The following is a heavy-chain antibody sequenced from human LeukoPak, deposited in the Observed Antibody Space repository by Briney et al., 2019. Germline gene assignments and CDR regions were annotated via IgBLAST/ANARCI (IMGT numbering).Heavy chain of an antibody. J-gene: IGHJ5*02. CDR2: INQDGTEK. V-gene: IGHV3-7*01. Sequence: PGGSLRLSCAASGFTFTTYWMSWVRQAPGKGLEWVANINQDGTEKFYVDSVKGRFTISRDNAMNSLYLQMNSLRAEDTAVYYCAREMLAAVAAQSWGQGTLVTVSS. CDR1: GFTFTTYW. D-gene: IGHD6-19*01. CDR3: AREMLAAVAAQS.